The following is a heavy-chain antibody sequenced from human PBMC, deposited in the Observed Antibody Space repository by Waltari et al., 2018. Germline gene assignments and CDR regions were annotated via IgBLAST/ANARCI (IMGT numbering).Heavy chain of an antibody. CDR3: ARDHGDYGDYAGY. V-gene: IGHV3-7*03. J-gene: IGHJ4*02. CDR1: GFTFSSYW. Sequence: EVQLVESGGGLVQPGGSLGLSCAASGFTFSSYWMSWVRQAPGKGLEWVANIKQDGSEKYYVDSVKGRFTISRDNAKNSLYLQRNSLRAEDTAVYYCARDHGDYGDYAGYWGQGTLVTVSS. D-gene: IGHD4-17*01. CDR2: IKQDGSEK.